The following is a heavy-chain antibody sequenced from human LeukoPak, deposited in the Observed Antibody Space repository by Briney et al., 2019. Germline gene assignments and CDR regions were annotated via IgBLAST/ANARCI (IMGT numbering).Heavy chain of an antibody. J-gene: IGHJ4*02. CDR1: GFTFSSYA. D-gene: IGHD3-22*01. Sequence: GGSLRLSCAASGFTFSSYAMSWVRQAPGKGLEWVSAISGSGGSTYYADSVRGRFTISRDNSKNTLYLQMNSLRAEDTAVYYCAKDYDSNSSFDYWGQGTLVTVSS. V-gene: IGHV3-23*01. CDR3: AKDYDSNSSFDY. CDR2: ISGSGGST.